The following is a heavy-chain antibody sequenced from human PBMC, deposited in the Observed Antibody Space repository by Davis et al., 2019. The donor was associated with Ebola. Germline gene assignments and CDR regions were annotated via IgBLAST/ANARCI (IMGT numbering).Heavy chain of an antibody. CDR1: GFTFSSYA. D-gene: IGHD2-2*01. J-gene: IGHJ6*02. CDR2: ISYDGSNK. Sequence: GGSLRLSCAASGFTFSSYAMHWVRQAPGKGLEWVAVISYDGSNKYYADSVKGRFTISRDNSKNTLYLQMNSLRAEDTAVYYCASLRGVPAAMQDYYYGMDVWGQGTTVTVSS. V-gene: IGHV3-30*04. CDR3: ASLRGVPAAMQDYYYGMDV.